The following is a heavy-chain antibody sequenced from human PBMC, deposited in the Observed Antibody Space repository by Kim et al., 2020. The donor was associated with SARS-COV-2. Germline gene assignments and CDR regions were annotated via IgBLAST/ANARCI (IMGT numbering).Heavy chain of an antibody. V-gene: IGHV4-59*09. J-gene: IGHJ6*02. D-gene: IGHD4-17*01. CDR3: ARGSGDLPYYYYGMDV. Sequence: PSLRSRVTTSVDTSKNQCSLKLSSVTAADTAVYYCARGSGDLPYYYYGMDVWGQGTTVTVSS.